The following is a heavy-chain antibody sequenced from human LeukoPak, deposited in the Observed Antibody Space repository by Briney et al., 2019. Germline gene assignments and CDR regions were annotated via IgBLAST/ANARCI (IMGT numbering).Heavy chain of an antibody. CDR1: GFTFSSYA. Sequence: PGGSLRLSCAASGFTFSSYAMSWVRQAPGKGLEWVSYISSSSTTIYYADSVKGRFTISRDNAKNSLYLQMNSLRAEDTAVYYCASEDYGDDSGYWGQGTLVTVSS. D-gene: IGHD4-17*01. CDR2: ISSSSTTI. V-gene: IGHV3-48*01. CDR3: ASEDYGDDSGY. J-gene: IGHJ4*02.